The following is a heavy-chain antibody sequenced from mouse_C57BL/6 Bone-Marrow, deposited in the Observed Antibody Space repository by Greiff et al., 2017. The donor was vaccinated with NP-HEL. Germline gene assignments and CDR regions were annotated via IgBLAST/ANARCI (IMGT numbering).Heavy chain of an antibody. V-gene: IGHV5-12*01. CDR2: ISNGGGST. Sequence: EVKLVESGGGLVQPGGSLKLSCAASGFTFSDYYMYWVRQTPEKRLEWVAYISNGGGSTYYPDTVQGRFTISRDNAKNTLYLQMSRLKSEDTAMYYCARGGFDYWGQGTTLTVSS. CDR3: ARGGFDY. CDR1: GFTFSDYY. J-gene: IGHJ2*01.